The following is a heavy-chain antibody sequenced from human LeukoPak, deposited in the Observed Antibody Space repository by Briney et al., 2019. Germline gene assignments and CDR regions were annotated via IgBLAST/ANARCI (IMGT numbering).Heavy chain of an antibody. V-gene: IGHV4-4*07. Sequence: SETLSLSCAVSGGSIRGYFWSSIRHPAGKGLEWIGRIYSSGSNNYNPSLKSRVTMSLDTSKNHLSLNLSSVTAADTAVYYCAREPASGREPTSGRPLDYWGQGTLVTVSS. CDR2: IYSSGSN. CDR1: GGSIRGYF. J-gene: IGHJ4*02. CDR3: AREPASGREPTSGRPLDY. D-gene: IGHD5-12*01.